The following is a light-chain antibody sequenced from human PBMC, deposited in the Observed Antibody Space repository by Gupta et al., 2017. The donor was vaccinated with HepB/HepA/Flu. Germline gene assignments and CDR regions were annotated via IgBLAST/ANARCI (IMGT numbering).Light chain of an antibody. J-gene: IGKJ3*01. CDR3: QQRSNWPLT. V-gene: IGKV3-11*01. Sequence: EIVLSQSPAPLSLSPGERATLTCRASQSVSSYLAWYQQKPGQAPRLLIYEASNRATGIPARFSGSGSGTDFTLTISSLEPEDFAVYYCQQRSNWPLTFGHGTKVDIK. CDR1: QSVSSY. CDR2: EAS.